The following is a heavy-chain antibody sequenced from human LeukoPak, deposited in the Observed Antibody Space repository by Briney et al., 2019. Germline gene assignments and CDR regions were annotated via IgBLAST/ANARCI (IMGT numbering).Heavy chain of an antibody. J-gene: IGHJ4*02. CDR1: GFTFTNYG. CDR3: ARPSGSVTIFGVVDYFDY. V-gene: IGHV3-30*04. Sequence: GRSLRLSCVVSGFTFTNYGMHWVRQAPGKGLDWVASIAYDGSNENYAESVKGRFTISRDNSKNTLYLQLNSLRAEDTAVYYCARPSGSVTIFGVVDYFDYWGQGSLVTVFS. D-gene: IGHD3-3*01. CDR2: IAYDGSNE.